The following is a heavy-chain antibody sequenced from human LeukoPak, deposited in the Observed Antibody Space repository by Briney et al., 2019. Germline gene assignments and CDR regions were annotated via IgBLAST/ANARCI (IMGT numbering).Heavy chain of an antibody. CDR3: AREMYYYDSSGLPWFDP. V-gene: IGHV4-39*07. Sequence: SETLSLTCTVSGGSISSSSYYWGWIRQPPGKGLEWIGSIYYSGSTNYNPSLKSRVTISVDTSKNQFSLKLSSVTAADTAVYYCAREMYYYDSSGLPWFDPWGQGTLVTVSS. D-gene: IGHD3-22*01. J-gene: IGHJ5*02. CDR2: IYYSGST. CDR1: GGSISSSSYY.